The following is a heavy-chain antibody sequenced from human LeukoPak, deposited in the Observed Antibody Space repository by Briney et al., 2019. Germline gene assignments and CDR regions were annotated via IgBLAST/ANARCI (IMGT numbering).Heavy chain of an antibody. J-gene: IGHJ4*02. CDR2: FDPEDGET. CDR1: GYTFTGYY. CDR3: ATDLSSGKGVH. D-gene: IGHD1-26*01. Sequence: ASVKVSCKASGYTFTGYYMHWVRQAPGKGLEWMGGFDPEDGETIYAQKFQGRVTMTEDTSTDTAYMELSSLRSEDTAVYYCATDLSSGKGVHWGQGTLVTVSS. V-gene: IGHV1-24*01.